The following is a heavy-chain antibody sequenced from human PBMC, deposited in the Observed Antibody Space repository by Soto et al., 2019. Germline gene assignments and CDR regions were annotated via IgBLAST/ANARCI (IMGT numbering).Heavy chain of an antibody. J-gene: IGHJ6*02. V-gene: IGHV4-59*01. Sequence: PSETLSLTCTVSGGSISSYYWSCIRQPPGKGLEWIGYIYYSGSTDYNPSLKSRVTISVDTSKNQFSLKLSSVTAADTAVYYCARVGCSGGSCYLYYYYGMDVWGQGTTVTVSS. CDR3: ARVGCSGGSCYLYYYYGMDV. D-gene: IGHD2-15*01. CDR2: IYYSGST. CDR1: GGSISSYY.